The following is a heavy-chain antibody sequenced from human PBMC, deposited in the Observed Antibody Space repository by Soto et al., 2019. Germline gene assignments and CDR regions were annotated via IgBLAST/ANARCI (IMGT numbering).Heavy chain of an antibody. CDR2: IYYSGST. Sequence: SETLSLTCTVSGGSISSYYWSWIRQPPGKGLEWIGYIYYSGSTNYNPSLKSRVTISVDTSKNQFSLKLSSVTAADTAVYYCARNRNEGAVAGPKSYYFDDSGQGTLVTVSS. V-gene: IGHV4-59*01. J-gene: IGHJ4*02. D-gene: IGHD6-19*01. CDR1: GGSISSYY. CDR3: ARNRNEGAVAGPKSYYFDD.